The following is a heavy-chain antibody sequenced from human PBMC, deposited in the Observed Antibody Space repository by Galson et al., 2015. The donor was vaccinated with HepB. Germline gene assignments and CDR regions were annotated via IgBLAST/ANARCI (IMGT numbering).Heavy chain of an antibody. D-gene: IGHD3-3*01. J-gene: IGHJ4*02. CDR2: IKADGTEK. Sequence: SLRLSCATSGFTFSNLYMNWVRQAPGKGLEWVANIKADGTEKNYVDSVKGRFIISRDNAKNSLYLQMNNLRAEDTAVYYWARGHYDNYCGQGTLVTVSS. CDR1: GFTFSNLY. V-gene: IGHV3-7*04. CDR3: ARGHYDNY.